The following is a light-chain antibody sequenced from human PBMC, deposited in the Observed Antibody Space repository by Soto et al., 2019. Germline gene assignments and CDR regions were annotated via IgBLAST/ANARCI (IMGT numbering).Light chain of an antibody. Sequence: SYDLTPPPSVSLAPGQTAAISCGVENLVSKNVHWYQQRPGQAPVLVVYDDSGRPSGIPERFSGSKSGNTATLTISRVEAGDEADYYCQVWDSSSDHLYVFGSGTKVTVL. V-gene: IGLV3-21*02. CDR3: QVWDSSSDHLYV. CDR1: NLVSKN. J-gene: IGLJ1*01. CDR2: DDS.